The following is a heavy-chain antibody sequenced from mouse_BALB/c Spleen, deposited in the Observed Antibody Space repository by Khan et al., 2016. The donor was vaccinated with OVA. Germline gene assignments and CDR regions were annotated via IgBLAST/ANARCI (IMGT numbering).Heavy chain of an antibody. CDR3: ARDYGSLYWYFDV. CDR2: IYYSGTV. J-gene: IGHJ1*01. Sequence: VQLKESGPGLVKPSQTVSLTCTVTGISITSGNYRWSWIRQFPGNKLEWIGNIYYSGTVTYNPSLTSRTTITRDTSKNQFFLEMNSLTAEDIATYYCARDYGSLYWYFDVWGAGTTVTVSS. V-gene: IGHV3-5*02. D-gene: IGHD1-1*01. CDR1: GISITSGNYR.